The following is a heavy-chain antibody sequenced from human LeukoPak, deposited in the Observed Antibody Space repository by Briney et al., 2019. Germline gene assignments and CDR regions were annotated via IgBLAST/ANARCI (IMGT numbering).Heavy chain of an antibody. CDR1: EFSFSHFA. D-gene: IGHD5-24*01. J-gene: IGHJ4*02. Sequence: GGSLRLSCAVSEFSFSHFAMHWVRQAPGKGLEWLAVVSSHGNDGYYADSVKGRFTISRDNSKSTLYLQIDILSSDDTAICYCTRDASNFNDFDYWGQGTLVTVSS. CDR2: VSSHGNDG. V-gene: IGHV3-30*01. CDR3: TRDASNFNDFDY.